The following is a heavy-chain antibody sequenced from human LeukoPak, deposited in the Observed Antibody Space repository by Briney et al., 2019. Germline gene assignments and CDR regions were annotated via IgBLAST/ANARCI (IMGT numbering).Heavy chain of an antibody. Sequence: SETLSLTCAVYGGSFSGYYWSWIRQPPGKGLKWIGEINHSGSTNYNPSLKSRVTISVDTSKNQFSLKLSSVTAADTAVYYCARGESSGWYIYYFDYWGQGTLVTVSS. J-gene: IGHJ4*02. CDR1: GGSFSGYY. CDR2: INHSGST. V-gene: IGHV4-34*01. CDR3: ARGESSGWYIYYFDY. D-gene: IGHD6-19*01.